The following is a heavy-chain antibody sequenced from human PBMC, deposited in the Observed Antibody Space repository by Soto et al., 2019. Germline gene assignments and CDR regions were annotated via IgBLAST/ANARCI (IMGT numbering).Heavy chain of an antibody. CDR2: MNPNSGNT. CDR1: GYTFTNYD. CDR3: ARGWGTIDY. J-gene: IGHJ4*02. D-gene: IGHD3-16*01. V-gene: IGHV1-8*01. Sequence: QVQLVQSGAEVKKPGASVKVSCKTSGYTFTNYDINWVRQATGQGLEWMGWMNPNSGNTGSTQKFQGRITMTRDTSIGTAYMELTSLRSEDTAVYYSARGWGTIDYWGQGTLVTVSS.